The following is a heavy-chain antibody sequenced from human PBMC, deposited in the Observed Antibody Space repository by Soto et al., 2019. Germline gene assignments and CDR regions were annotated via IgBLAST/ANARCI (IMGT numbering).Heavy chain of an antibody. V-gene: IGHV3-7*01. CDR1: GFTFSSYW. CDR3: ARRFLEWGNAFDI. CDR2: IKQDGSEK. Sequence: EVQLVESGGGLVQPGGSLRLSCAASGFTFSSYWMSWVRQAPGKGLEWVANIKQDGSEKSYVDSVKGRFTISRDNAKNSLYLQMNSLRAEDTAVYYCARRFLEWGNAFDIWGQGTMVTVSS. D-gene: IGHD3-3*01. J-gene: IGHJ3*02.